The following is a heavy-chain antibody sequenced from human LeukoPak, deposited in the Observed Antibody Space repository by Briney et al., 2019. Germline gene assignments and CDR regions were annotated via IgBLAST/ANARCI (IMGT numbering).Heavy chain of an antibody. CDR3: ARLFPTTYANFDY. CDR1: GFTFSSYE. D-gene: IGHD1-14*01. CDR2: ISSSGSTI. V-gene: IGHV3-48*03. J-gene: IGHJ4*02. Sequence: QPGGSLRLSCAASGFTFSSYEMHWVRQAPGKGLEWVSYISSSGSTIYYADSVKGRFTISRDNAKNSLYLQMNSLRAEDTAVYYCARLFPTTYANFDYWGQGTLVTVSS.